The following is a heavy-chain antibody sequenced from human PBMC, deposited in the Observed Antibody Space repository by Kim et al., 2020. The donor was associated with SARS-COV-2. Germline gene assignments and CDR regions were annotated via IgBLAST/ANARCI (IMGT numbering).Heavy chain of an antibody. Sequence: GGSLRLSCAASGFTFSNAWMSWVRQAPGKGLEWVGRIKSKTDGGTTDYAAPVKGRFTISRDDSKNTLYLQMNSLKTEDTAVYYCTTDVGSGSSDFDYWGQRTLVTVS. CDR3: TTDVGSGSSDFDY. CDR2: IKSKTDGGTT. J-gene: IGHJ4*02. D-gene: IGHD1-26*01. V-gene: IGHV3-15*01. CDR1: GFTFSNAW.